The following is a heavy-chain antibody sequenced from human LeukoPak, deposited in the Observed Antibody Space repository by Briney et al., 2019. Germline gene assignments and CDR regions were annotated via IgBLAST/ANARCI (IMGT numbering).Heavy chain of an antibody. V-gene: IGHV4-38-2*02. D-gene: IGHD7-27*01. Sequence: ASETLSLTCTVSGYSISSGYYWGWIRQPPGKGLEWFGYIYYSGSTNYNPSLKSRVTISVDTSKNQFSLKLSSVTAADTAVYYCARGDGTGVDYWGQGTLVTVSS. J-gene: IGHJ4*02. CDR1: GYSISSGYY. CDR3: ARGDGTGVDY. CDR2: IYYSGST.